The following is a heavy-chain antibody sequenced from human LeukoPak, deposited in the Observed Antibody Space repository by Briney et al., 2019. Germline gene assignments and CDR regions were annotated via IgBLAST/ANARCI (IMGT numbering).Heavy chain of an antibody. CDR3: ARGWYYYDSSSYYKNFDF. CDR2: INWNGGST. D-gene: IGHD3-22*01. J-gene: IGHJ4*02. Sequence: GGSLRLSCAASGFTFDDYGMSWVRHAPGKGLEWVSGINWNGGSTGYADSVKGRFTISRDNAKNSLYLQMNSLRAEDTALYYCARGWYYYDSSSYYKNFDFWGQGTLVTVSS. V-gene: IGHV3-20*04. CDR1: GFTFDDYG.